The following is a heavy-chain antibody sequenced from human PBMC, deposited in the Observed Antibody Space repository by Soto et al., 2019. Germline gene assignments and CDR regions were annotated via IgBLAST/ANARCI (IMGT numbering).Heavy chain of an antibody. CDR3: AIPSGLTVTGPDY. J-gene: IGHJ4*02. D-gene: IGHD6-19*01. CDR2: IGGNGADT. Sequence: GGSLRLSCAASGFIFRNYAMSWVRQAPGKGLEWVSAIGGNGADTYYADSVKGRFTISRDNSKNTLYLQMNSLRAEDTAVYFCAIPSGLTVTGPDYWGQGTLVTVSS. V-gene: IGHV3-23*01. CDR1: GFIFRNYA.